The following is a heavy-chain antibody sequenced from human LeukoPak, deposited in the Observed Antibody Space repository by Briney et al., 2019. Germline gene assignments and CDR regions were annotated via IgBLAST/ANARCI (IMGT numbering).Heavy chain of an antibody. J-gene: IGHJ5*01. V-gene: IGHV4-39*01. Sequence: PSETLSLTCVVSGGSISSSNYYWGWLRQPPGKGLEWIGSIYYSGSTYYNPSLKTRVTVSVDTSKNQFSLKVSSVTAADTAVYYCASAKVVAATHWIDSWGQGTLVIVSS. CDR1: GGSISSSNYY. CDR3: ASAKVVAATHWIDS. CDR2: IYYSGST. D-gene: IGHD2-15*01.